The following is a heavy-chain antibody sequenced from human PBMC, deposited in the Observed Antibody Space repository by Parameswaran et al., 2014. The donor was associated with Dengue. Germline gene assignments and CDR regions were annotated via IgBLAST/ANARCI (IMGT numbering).Heavy chain of an antibody. Sequence: WVRQAPGQGLEWMGWIDTNTGNPTYAQGFTGRFVFSLDTSVRTAYLQITSLKAEDTAVYYCARGVIISKGTWLDPWGQGTPGHRLL. J-gene: IGHJ5*02. CDR2: IDTNTGNP. V-gene: IGHV7-4-1*02. D-gene: IGHD3-3*01. CDR3: ARGVIISKGTWLDP.